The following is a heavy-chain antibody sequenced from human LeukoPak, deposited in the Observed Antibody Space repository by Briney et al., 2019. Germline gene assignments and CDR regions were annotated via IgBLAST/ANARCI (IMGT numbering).Heavy chain of an antibody. CDR2: IGSDNKP. V-gene: IGHV3-23*01. Sequence: GRSLRLSCEASGFTFSAYAMTWVRQDPGKGLEWVSSIGSDNKPHYSESVKGRFAISRDNSKNTLFLQLHNLRVEDTALYYCARDLHYYVVMDVWGQGTTVTVSS. CDR3: ARDLHYYVVMDV. CDR1: GFTFSAYA. D-gene: IGHD3-10*02. J-gene: IGHJ6*02.